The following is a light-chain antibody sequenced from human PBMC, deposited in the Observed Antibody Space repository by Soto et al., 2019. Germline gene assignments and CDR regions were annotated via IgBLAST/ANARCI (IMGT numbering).Light chain of an antibody. CDR3: LQDYNYAWT. J-gene: IGKJ1*01. Sequence: ARQMTQSPSSLSASVGDRVTITFRASQDIGNKLGWFQQKPGKAPELLIYSAYKLQSGVPSRFSGSGSGTDFTLTISSLQTEDFATYYCLQDYNYAWTFGQGTKVEIK. V-gene: IGKV1-6*01. CDR1: QDIGNK. CDR2: SAY.